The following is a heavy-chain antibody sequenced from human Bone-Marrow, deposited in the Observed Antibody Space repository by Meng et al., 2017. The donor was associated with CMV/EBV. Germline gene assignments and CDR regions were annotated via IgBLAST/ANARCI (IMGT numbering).Heavy chain of an antibody. J-gene: IGHJ5*02. CDR3: ARGLVRRGNWFDP. CDR2: IIPIFGTA. CDR1: GGTFSSYA. Sequence: SVKVSCKASGGTFSSYAISWVRQAPGQGLEWMGGIIPIFGTANYAQKFQGRVTITTDESTSTAYMELSSLRSEDTDVYYCARGLVRRGNWFDPWGQGPLVTVYS. D-gene: IGHD5-12*01. V-gene: IGHV1-69*05.